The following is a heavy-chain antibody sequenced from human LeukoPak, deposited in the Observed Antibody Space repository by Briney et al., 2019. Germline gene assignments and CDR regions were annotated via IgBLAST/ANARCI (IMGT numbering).Heavy chain of an antibody. V-gene: IGHV3-23*01. CDR3: AKRGGYYYDSSGLFDN. D-gene: IGHD3-22*01. J-gene: IGHJ4*02. CDR2: ISGSGGST. Sequence: GGSLRLSCAASGFTFSSYAMSWVRQAPGKGLEWVSAISGSGGSTYYADSVKGRFTISRDNSKNTLYLQMNSLRAEDTAVYYCAKRGGYYYDSSGLFDNWGQGTLVTVSS. CDR1: GFTFSSYA.